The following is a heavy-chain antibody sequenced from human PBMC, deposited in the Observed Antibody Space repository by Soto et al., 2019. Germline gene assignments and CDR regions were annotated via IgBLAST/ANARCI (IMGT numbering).Heavy chain of an antibody. J-gene: IGHJ6*02. CDR2: INHSGTT. CDR3: VATTMAYYYGMDV. CDR1: GGSISSSSYY. V-gene: IGHV4-39*02. Sequence: SETLSLTCTVSGGSISSSSYYWGWIRQPPGKGLEWIGEINHSGTTYYNPSLKSRVTISLDTSKNHFSLNLTSVTAADTAVYYSVATTMAYYYGMDVWGQGTTVTVSS. D-gene: IGHD5-12*01.